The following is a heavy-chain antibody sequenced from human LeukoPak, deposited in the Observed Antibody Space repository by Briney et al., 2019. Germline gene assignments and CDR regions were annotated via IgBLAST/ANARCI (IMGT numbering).Heavy chain of an antibody. V-gene: IGHV4-30-4*01. CDR2: IYYSGST. J-gene: IGHJ6*02. CDR1: GGSLSSGDYY. D-gene: IGHD3-3*01. CDR3: ARAPVLRFLEWLLPTSMDV. Sequence: PSETLSLTCTVSGGSLSSGDYYWSWIRQPPGKGLEWIGYIYYSGSTYYNPSLKSRVTISVDTSKNQFSLKLSSVTAADTAVYYCARAPVLRFLEWLLPTSMDVWGQGTTVTVSS.